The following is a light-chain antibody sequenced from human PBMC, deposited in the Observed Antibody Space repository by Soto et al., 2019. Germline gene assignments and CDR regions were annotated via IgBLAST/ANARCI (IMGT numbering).Light chain of an antibody. CDR1: SSNIGSNT. Sequence: QSVLPQPPSASGTPGQRVTISCSGSSSNIGSNTVNWYQQLPGTAPKLLIYSNNQRPSGVPDRFSGSKSGTSASLAISGLQAEDEADYYCAEWDDFLNGLHVFGTGTKVTVL. CDR3: AEWDDFLNGLHV. V-gene: IGLV1-44*01. CDR2: SNN. J-gene: IGLJ1*01.